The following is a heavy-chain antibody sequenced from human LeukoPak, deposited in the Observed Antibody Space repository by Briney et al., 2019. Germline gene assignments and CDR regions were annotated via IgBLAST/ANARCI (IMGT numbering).Heavy chain of an antibody. CDR3: ARGGMVRSYYYGMDV. CDR1: GGSFSGYY. D-gene: IGHD3-10*01. CDR2: INHSGST. V-gene: IGHV4-34*01. J-gene: IGHJ6*04. Sequence: SETLSPTCAVYGGSFSGYYWSWIRQPPGKGLEWIGEINHSGSTNYNPSLKSRVTISVDTSKNQFSLKLSSVTAADTAVYYCARGGMVRSYYYGMDVWGKGTTVTVSS.